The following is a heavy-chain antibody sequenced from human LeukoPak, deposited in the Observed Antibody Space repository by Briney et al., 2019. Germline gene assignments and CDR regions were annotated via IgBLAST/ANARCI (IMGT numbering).Heavy chain of an antibody. CDR2: IHYDSSTE. Sequence: GGSLRLSCAASGFAFSSYGMHWVRQAPGKGLEWVAYIHYDSSTEDYADSVKGRFTISRDNSKNTLYLQMNSLRAEDTAVYYCAKERVAAPARNWFDPWGQGTLVTVSS. D-gene: IGHD2-15*01. CDR3: AKERVAAPARNWFDP. CDR1: GFAFSSYG. J-gene: IGHJ5*02. V-gene: IGHV3-30*02.